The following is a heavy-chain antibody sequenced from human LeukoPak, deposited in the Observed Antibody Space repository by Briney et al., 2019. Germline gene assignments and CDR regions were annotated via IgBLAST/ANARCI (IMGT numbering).Heavy chain of an antibody. CDR1: GGSFTGYY. J-gene: IGHJ4*02. Sequence: PSETLSLTCTVSGGSFTGYYWTWIRQPPGEGLEWIGYVYNSEYTKYNPALKSRVTISLDTSKCQFSLKLSSVTAADTAAYYCARTHGSSGYYVFDYWGQGTLVTVSS. CDR2: VYNSEYT. V-gene: IGHV4-59*01. CDR3: ARTHGSSGYYVFDY. D-gene: IGHD2-15*01.